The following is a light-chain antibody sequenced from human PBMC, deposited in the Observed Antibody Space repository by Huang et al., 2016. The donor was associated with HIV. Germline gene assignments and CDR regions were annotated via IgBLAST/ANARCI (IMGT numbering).Light chain of an antibody. CDR1: QSVLYSSNNKNY. CDR3: QQYYSTPT. CDR2: WAS. Sequence: DIVMTQSPDSLAVSLGERDTINCKSSQSVLYSSNNKNYLAWYQQKPGQPPKLLIYWASTRESGVPDRFSGSGSGTDFTLTISSLHAEDVAVYYCQQYYSTPTFGGGTKVEIK. V-gene: IGKV4-1*01. J-gene: IGKJ4*01.